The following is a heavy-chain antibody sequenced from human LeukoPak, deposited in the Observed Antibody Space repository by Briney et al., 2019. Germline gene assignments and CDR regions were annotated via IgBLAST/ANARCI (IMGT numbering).Heavy chain of an antibody. J-gene: IGHJ3*01. V-gene: IGHV3-74*03. CDR1: GFTFSNAW. D-gene: IGHD3-10*01. Sequence: PGGSLRLSCAASGFTFSNAWMHWVRQAPGKGLVWVSRIYSDGSDTTCADSVKGRFIISRDNAKNTLYLQMNSLRGDDTAVYYCATDSGHAFSFWGQGTMVTVSS. CDR3: ATDSGHAFSF. CDR2: IYSDGSDT.